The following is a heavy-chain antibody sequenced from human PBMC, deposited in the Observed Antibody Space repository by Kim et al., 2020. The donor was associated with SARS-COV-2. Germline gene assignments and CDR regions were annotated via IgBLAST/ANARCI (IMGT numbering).Heavy chain of an antibody. D-gene: IGHD1-7*01. CDR2: IRNKAYGETT. CDR3: TKDEYGTGTTFDP. CDR1: GFTFGDYA. V-gene: IGHV3-49*03. J-gene: IGHJ5*02. Sequence: GGSLRLSCTASGFTFGDYAVSWFRQAPGKGLEWVGYIRNKAYGETTQYAASVKGRSTISRDDSKNIAYLQMNSLKTEDTAVYYCTKDEYGTGTTFDPWGQGTLVTVSS.